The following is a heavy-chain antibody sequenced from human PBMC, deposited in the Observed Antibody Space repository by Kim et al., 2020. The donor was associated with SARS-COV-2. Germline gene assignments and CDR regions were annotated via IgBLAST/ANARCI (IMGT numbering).Heavy chain of an antibody. J-gene: IGHJ5*02. CDR1: GFSVSGDY. CDR3: AGNDWFDP. CDR2: IHTGGAT. Sequence: GGSLRLSCAVSGFSVSGDYMNWVRQAPGKGLECVSVIHTGGATFYADSVKRRFTTSRDSSKNTLYLQMNSLRVEDTAVYYCAGNDWFDPWGQGTLVTVSS. V-gene: IGHV3-66*01.